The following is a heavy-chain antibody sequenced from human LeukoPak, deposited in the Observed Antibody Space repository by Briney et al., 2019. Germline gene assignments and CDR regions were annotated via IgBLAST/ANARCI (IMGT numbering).Heavy chain of an antibody. Sequence: SETLSLTCTVSGGSVSSHYWNWIRQPAGKGLEWIGRIYNSGTTNYNPSLESRVTISIDRSKNQFSLKLTSVTAADTAVYYCANSISMEFEYWGQGTLVTVSS. CDR2: IYNSGTT. J-gene: IGHJ4*02. D-gene: IGHD2/OR15-2a*01. CDR1: GGSVSSHY. CDR3: ANSISMEFEY. V-gene: IGHV4-4*07.